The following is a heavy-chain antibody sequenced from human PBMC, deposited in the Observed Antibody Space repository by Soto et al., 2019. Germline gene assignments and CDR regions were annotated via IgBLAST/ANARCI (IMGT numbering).Heavy chain of an antibody. CDR2: IHYSGST. V-gene: IGHV4-39*01. D-gene: IGHD2-21*02. Sequence: TLSLTCTVSGGSISSSSYFWGWIRQPPGKGLEWIGSIHYSGSTYYNPSLKSRVTVSVDTSKNQFSLKLSSVTAADTAVYYCARHPSDFWFDPWGQGTLVTVSS. CDR3: ARHPSDFWFDP. CDR1: GGSISSSSYF. J-gene: IGHJ5*02.